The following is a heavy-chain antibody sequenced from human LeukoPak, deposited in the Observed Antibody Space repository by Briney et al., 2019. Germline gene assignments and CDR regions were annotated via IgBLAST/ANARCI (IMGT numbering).Heavy chain of an antibody. Sequence: GGSLRLSCAASGFTFSSYGMHWVRQAPGKGLEWVAVISYDGSNKYYADSVKGRFTISRDNSKNMLYLQMNSLRAEDTAVYYCAKDRGSCSSTSCYYFDYWGQGTLVTVSS. D-gene: IGHD2-2*01. J-gene: IGHJ4*02. CDR1: GFTFSSYG. CDR2: ISYDGSNK. CDR3: AKDRGSCSSTSCYYFDY. V-gene: IGHV3-30*18.